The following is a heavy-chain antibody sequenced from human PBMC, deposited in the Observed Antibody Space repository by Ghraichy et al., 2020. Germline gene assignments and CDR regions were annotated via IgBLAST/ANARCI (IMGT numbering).Heavy chain of an antibody. CDR2: VYYSGST. D-gene: IGHD2-15*01. J-gene: IGHJ4*02. V-gene: IGHV4-39*01. CDR1: GGSIRDSSNYY. Sequence: GSLSLTCTVSGGSIRDSSNYYWGWIRQSPGKGLEWIGSVYYSGSTYFNPTLKSRVTISVDTSENQFSLRMNSMTAADTAVYYCARHGWQASRASPDHFFDYWGQGILITISS. CDR3: ARHGWQASRASPDHFFDY.